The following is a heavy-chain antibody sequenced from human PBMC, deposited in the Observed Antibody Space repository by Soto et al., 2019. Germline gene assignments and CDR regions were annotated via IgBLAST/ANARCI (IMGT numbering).Heavy chain of an antibody. V-gene: IGHV4-31*03. CDR3: ARAWRDYYLDY. CDR2: IYHSGST. CDR1: GGSISSGSYY. Sequence: QVQLQESGPGLVKPSQILSLTCTVSGGSISSGSYYWSWIRQHPGKVLEWIGYIYHSGSTYYNPSRKRRVTISVDTSKNQLSLKLSSVTAADTSVYYCARAWRDYYLDYWGQGTLVTVSS. J-gene: IGHJ4*02.